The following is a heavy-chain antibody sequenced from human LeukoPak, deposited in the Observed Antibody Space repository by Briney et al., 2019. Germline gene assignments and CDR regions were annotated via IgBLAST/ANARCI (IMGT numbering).Heavy chain of an antibody. CDR3: ARDIGLSGSYGY. CDR2: INPNSGGT. V-gene: IGHV1-2*02. D-gene: IGHD1-26*01. CDR1: GYTFTGYY. J-gene: IGHJ4*02. Sequence: ASVKVSCKASGYTFTGYYMHWVRQAPGQGLEWMGWINPNSGGTNYAQKFQGRVTMTRDTSISTAYMELSRLRSDDTAVYYCARDIGLSGSYGYWGQGTLVTVSS.